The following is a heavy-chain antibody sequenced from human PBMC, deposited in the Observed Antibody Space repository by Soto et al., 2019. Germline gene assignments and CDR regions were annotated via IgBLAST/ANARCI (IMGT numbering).Heavy chain of an antibody. CDR2: IYYSWST. J-gene: IGHJ5*02. CDR1: GGSISSSSYY. CDR3: ARCLHCSTGGRFDP. D-gene: IGHD7-27*01. Sequence: SETLSLTCTVSGGSISSSSYYWGWIRQPPGKGLEWIGYIYYSWSTNYNPSLKSRVTISVDNSKNHLSLTLTSVTAADTAFYYCARCLHCSTGGRFDPWGQGALVTVSS. V-gene: IGHV4-61*05.